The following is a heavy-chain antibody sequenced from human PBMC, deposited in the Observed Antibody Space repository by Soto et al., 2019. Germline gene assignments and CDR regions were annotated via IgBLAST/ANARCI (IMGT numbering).Heavy chain of an antibody. CDR3: AREGFTTVTPFDY. CDR2: ISSSSSTI. CDR1: GFTFSSYS. D-gene: IGHD4-17*01. J-gene: IGHJ4*02. Sequence: GGSLRLSCAASGFTFSSYSMNWVRQAPGKGLEWVSYISSSSSTIYYADSVKGRFTISRDNAKNSLYLQMNSLRAEDTAVYYCAREGFTTVTPFDYWGQGTLVTVSS. V-gene: IGHV3-48*01.